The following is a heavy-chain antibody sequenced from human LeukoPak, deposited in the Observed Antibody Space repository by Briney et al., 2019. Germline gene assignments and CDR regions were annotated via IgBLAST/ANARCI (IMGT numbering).Heavy chain of an antibody. CDR3: AREGSGWLRMDV. CDR2: IYHSGNT. Sequence: PSETLSLTCTVSGVSINNYYWSWVRQPPGKGLEWIGYIYHSGNTDYNPSVKSRVTISVDTSKNQFSLKLISVTAADTAVYYCAREGSGWLRMDVWGQGTTVTVSS. J-gene: IGHJ6*02. D-gene: IGHD6-19*01. V-gene: IGHV4-59*01. CDR1: GVSINNYY.